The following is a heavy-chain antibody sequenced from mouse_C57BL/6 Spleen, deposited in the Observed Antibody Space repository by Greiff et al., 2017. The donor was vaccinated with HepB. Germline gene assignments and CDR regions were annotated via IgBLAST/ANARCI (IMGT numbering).Heavy chain of an antibody. D-gene: IGHD2-13*01. CDR2: IDPSDSYT. CDR1: GYTFTSYW. Sequence: QVQLQQPGAELVMPGASVKLSCKASGYTFTSYWMHWVKQRPGQGLEWIGAIDPSDSYTNYNQKFKGKSTLTVDKSSSTAYMQLSSLTSEDSAVYYCARTVTDYAMDYWGQGTSVTVSS. J-gene: IGHJ4*01. CDR3: ARTVTDYAMDY. V-gene: IGHV1-69*01.